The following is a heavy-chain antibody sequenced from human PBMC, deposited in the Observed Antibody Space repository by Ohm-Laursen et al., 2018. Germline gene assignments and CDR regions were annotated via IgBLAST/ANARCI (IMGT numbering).Heavy chain of an antibody. D-gene: IGHD1-7*01. V-gene: IGHV4-4*07. CDR3: ARDARVAGTSDAFEY. CDR1: GGSISTYY. Sequence: GTLSLTCFVSGGSISTYYWSWTRQSAGKGLEWIGRIHASGSTNYNPSLKSRVSLSHDTSKNQFSLKMTSVTAADTAVYYCARDARVAGTSDAFEYWGQGTLVTVTS. CDR2: IHASGST. J-gene: IGHJ4*02.